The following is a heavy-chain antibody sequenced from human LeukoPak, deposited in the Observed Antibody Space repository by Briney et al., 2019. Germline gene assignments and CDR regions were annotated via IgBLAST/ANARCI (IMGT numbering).Heavy chain of an antibody. CDR3: AKEAIVVVITSAEYFQH. Sequence: PGGSLRLSCAASGFTFSSYAMSWVRQAPGKGLEWVSAISGSGDSTYYGDSVKGRFTISRDNSKNTLYLQMNSLRAEDTAVYYCAKEAIVVVITSAEYFQHWGQGTLVTVSS. D-gene: IGHD3-22*01. CDR1: GFTFSSYA. V-gene: IGHV3-23*01. CDR2: ISGSGDST. J-gene: IGHJ1*01.